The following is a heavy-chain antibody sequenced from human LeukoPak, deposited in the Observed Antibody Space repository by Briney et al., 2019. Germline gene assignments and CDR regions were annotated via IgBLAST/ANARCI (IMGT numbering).Heavy chain of an antibody. D-gene: IGHD3-10*01. V-gene: IGHV3-33*01. Sequence: PGGSLRLSCVASGFTFSDYGIHWVRRAPGKGLEWVAVIWSDGSNKYYADSVKGRFTISRDNSRKTLYLQMNSLRVEDTAVYYCVRASGSFDYWGQGTLVTVSS. J-gene: IGHJ4*02. CDR2: IWSDGSNK. CDR3: VRASGSFDY. CDR1: GFTFSDYG.